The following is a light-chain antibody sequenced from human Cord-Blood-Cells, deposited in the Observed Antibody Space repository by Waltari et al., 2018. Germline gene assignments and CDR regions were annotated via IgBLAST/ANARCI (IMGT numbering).Light chain of an antibody. CDR1: KLGDKY. CDR3: QAWDSSTVV. Sequence: SYELTQPPSVSVSPGPTASLPCSGDKLGDKYACWYQQKPGPSPLLVIYQDSKRPSGIPERFSGSNSGNTATLTISGTQAMDEADYYCQAWDSSTVVFGGGTKLTVL. J-gene: IGLJ2*01. CDR2: QDS. V-gene: IGLV3-1*01.